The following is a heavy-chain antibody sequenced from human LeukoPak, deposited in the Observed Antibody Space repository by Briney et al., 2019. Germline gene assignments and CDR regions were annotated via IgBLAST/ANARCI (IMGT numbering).Heavy chain of an antibody. CDR1: AFAFSTYT. D-gene: IGHD2-8*01. Sequence: GRSLRLSCVASAFAFSTYTMHWVRQAPGKGLEWVAVVSHDSSHKYYVDSVKGRFTISRDNSKNTAYLQMNSLRVDDTAVYYCAVDLLDGVPDYFDFWGQGTLVTVSS. CDR3: AVDLLDGVPDYFDF. V-gene: IGHV3-30-3*01. J-gene: IGHJ4*02. CDR2: VSHDSSHK.